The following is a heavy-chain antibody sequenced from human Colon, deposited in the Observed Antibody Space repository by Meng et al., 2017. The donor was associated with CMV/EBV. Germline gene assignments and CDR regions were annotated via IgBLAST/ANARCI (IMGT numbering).Heavy chain of an antibody. Sequence: GESLKISCAASGFTFSNSWMHWVRQAPGKGLEWVSGVSATAGSPSHADFVKGRFTVSRDTSKKILYLQMNSLRAEDTAVYYCVKGGDDYAPHYGMDVWGQGTTVTVSS. J-gene: IGHJ6*02. CDR3: VKGGDDYAPHYGMDV. CDR1: GFTFSNSW. CDR2: VSATAGSP. D-gene: IGHD2-2*01. V-gene: IGHV3-23*01.